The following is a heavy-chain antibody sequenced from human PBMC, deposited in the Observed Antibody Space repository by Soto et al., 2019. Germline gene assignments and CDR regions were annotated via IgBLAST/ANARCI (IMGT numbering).Heavy chain of an antibody. D-gene: IGHD3-22*01. Sequence: GGSLRLSCAASGVTVTLNYMSWVRQAPGKGLEWVSYISSNIRTIYYADSVKGRFTISRDNAKNSLYLQMNSLRDEDTAVYYCARANYYDMSGIWGALDIWGQGTRVTVSS. CDR1: GVTVTLNY. J-gene: IGHJ3*02. CDR2: ISSNIRTI. V-gene: IGHV3-48*02. CDR3: ARANYYDMSGIWGALDI.